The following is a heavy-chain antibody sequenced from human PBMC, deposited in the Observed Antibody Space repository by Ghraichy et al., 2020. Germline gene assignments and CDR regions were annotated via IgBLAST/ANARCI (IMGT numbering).Heavy chain of an antibody. CDR2: IYYSGST. CDR3: ATSGSYWAYYYGMDV. J-gene: IGHJ6*02. D-gene: IGHD1-26*01. V-gene: IGHV4-59*01. Sequence: TLSLTCTVSGGSISSYYWSWIRQPPGKGLEWIGYIYYSGSTNYNPSLKSRVTISVDTSKNQFSLKLSSVTAADTAVYYCATSGSYWAYYYGMDVWGQGTTVTVSS. CDR1: GGSISSYY.